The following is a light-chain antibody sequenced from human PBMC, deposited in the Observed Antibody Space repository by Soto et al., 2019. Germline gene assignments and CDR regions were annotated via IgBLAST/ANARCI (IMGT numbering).Light chain of an antibody. CDR2: DAA. J-gene: IGKJ1*01. CDR3: QQRINWPPGT. CDR1: QSVSSY. V-gene: IGKV3-11*01. Sequence: IVLTLVSASLSLSPLEGPTVSCWASQSVSSYLAWYHQKPGQAPRLLIYDAAKRAPGIPARFTGSGSGTDFTPTISSLEPEDFAFYYCQQRINWPPGTFGQGTKVDIK.